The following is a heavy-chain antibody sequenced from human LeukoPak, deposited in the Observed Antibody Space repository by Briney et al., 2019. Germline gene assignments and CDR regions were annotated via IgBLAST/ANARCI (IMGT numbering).Heavy chain of an antibody. CDR1: GGPISSTIYY. CDR2: IYYSGST. Sequence: TSETLSLTCTVSGGPISSTIYYWGWIRQPPGKGLEWIGTIYYSGSTDYNPSPKSRVTISVDTSKSQFSLRLSSVTAADTAVYYCARLEGGGDSYFQHWGQGTLVTVSS. D-gene: IGHD2-21*02. V-gene: IGHV4-39*01. CDR3: ARLEGGGDSYFQH. J-gene: IGHJ1*01.